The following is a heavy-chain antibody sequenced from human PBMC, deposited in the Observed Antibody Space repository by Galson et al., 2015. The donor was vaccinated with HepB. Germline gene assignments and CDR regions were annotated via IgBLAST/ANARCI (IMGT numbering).Heavy chain of an antibody. V-gene: IGHV3-23*01. CDR2: ISGSGGST. CDR3: AKDFDYYDSSGYLDY. Sequence: SLRLSCAASGFTFSSYAMSWVRQAPGKGREWVSAISGSGGSTYYADSVKGRFTISRDNSKNTLYLQMNSLRAEDTAVYYCAKDFDYYDSSGYLDYWGQGTLVTVSS. J-gene: IGHJ4*02. CDR1: GFTFSSYA. D-gene: IGHD3-22*01.